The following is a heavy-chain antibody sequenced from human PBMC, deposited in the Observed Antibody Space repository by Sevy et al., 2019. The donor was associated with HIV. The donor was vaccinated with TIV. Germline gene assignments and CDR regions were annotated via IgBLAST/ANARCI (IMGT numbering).Heavy chain of an antibody. D-gene: IGHD2-15*01. V-gene: IGHV3-23*01. CDR3: AKGYCSGGSCPRDYYYYGMDV. Sequence: GGSLRLSCAASGFTFSSYAMNWVRQAPGKGLDWVSSVSVTGRSTYYADSVEGRFTISRDNSKSTLYLQMNSLRADDTALYYCAKGYCSGGSCPRDYYYYGMDVWGQGTTVTVSS. CDR2: VSVTGRST. CDR1: GFTFSSYA. J-gene: IGHJ6*02.